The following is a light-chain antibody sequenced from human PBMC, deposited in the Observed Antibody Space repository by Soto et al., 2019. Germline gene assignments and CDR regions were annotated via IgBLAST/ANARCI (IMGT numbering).Light chain of an antibody. J-gene: IGKJ4*01. Sequence: EIVLTQSPATLSLSPGERATLSCRASQSVSSFLVWYQQKPGQAPRLLIYDASNRATGIPARFSGSGSGTDFSLTISSLEPEDFAVYYCQQRSNWPPAFGGGTKVDIK. CDR2: DAS. V-gene: IGKV3-11*01. CDR3: QQRSNWPPA. CDR1: QSVSSF.